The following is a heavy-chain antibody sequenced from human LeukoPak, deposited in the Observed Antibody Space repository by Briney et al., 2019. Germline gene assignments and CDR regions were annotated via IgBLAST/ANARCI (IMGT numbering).Heavy chain of an antibody. CDR3: ARVYYDSSAYWYFDL. J-gene: IGHJ2*01. D-gene: IGHD3-22*01. Sequence: ASVKVSCKASGYTSTSYGISWVRQAPGQGLEWMGWISAYNGNTNYAQKLQGRVTMTTDTSTSTAYMELRSLRSDDTAVYCCARVYYDSSAYWYFDLWGRGTLVTVSS. CDR1: GYTSTSYG. V-gene: IGHV1-18*01. CDR2: ISAYNGNT.